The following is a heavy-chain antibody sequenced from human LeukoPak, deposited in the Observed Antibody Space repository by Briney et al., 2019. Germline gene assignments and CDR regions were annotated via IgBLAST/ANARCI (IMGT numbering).Heavy chain of an antibody. CDR3: AKDPYYDFWSGYPPDY. CDR2: ISGSGGST. Sequence: GGSLRLSCAASGFTFSSYAMSWVRQAPGKGLECVSGISGSGGSTYYADSVKGRLTISRDNSKNTLYLQMNSLRAEDTAVYYCAKDPYYDFWSGYPPDYWGQGTLVTLSS. D-gene: IGHD3-3*01. CDR1: GFTFSSYA. J-gene: IGHJ4*02. V-gene: IGHV3-23*01.